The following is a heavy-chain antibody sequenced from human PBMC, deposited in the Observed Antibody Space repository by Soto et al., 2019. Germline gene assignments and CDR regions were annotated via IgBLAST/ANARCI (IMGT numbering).Heavy chain of an antibody. J-gene: IGHJ6*02. CDR3: AREAPYSGSYYLSGMDV. Sequence: GASVKVSCKASGYTFTSYYMHWVRQAPGQGLEWMGIINPSGGSTSYAQKFQGRVTMTRDTSTSTVYMELSSLRSEDTAVYYCAREAPYSGSYYLSGMDVWGQGTTVTVSS. D-gene: IGHD1-26*01. V-gene: IGHV1-46*01. CDR1: GYTFTSYY. CDR2: INPSGGST.